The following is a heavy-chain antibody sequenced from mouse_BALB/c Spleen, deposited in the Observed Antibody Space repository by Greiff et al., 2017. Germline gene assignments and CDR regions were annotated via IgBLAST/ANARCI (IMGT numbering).Heavy chain of an antibody. J-gene: IGHJ3*01. CDR3: AREEGGHYGNYGRFAY. Sequence: VQLQQSGAELVRPGVSVKISCKGSGYTFTDYAMHWVKQSHAKSLEWIGVISTYYGDASYNQKFKGKATMTVDKSSSTAYMELARLTSEDSAIYYCAREEGGHYGNYGRFAYWGQGTLVTVSA. CDR1: GYTFTDYA. D-gene: IGHD2-1*01. V-gene: IGHV1S137*01. CDR2: ISTYYGDA.